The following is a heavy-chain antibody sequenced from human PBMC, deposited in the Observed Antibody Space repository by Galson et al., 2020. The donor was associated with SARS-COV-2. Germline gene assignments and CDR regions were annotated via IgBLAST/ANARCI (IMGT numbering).Heavy chain of an antibody. CDR2: IIPIVRTA. Sequence: KISCKASGGTFRSHAISWVRQAPGQGLEWMGGIIPIVRTANYAQKFQGRVTITADESTNTAYMALNSLRFEDTAVYYCARCPPPYDSSDYYVSWGQGTLVTVSS. J-gene: IGHJ5*02. CDR1: GGTFRSHA. D-gene: IGHD3-22*01. CDR3: ARCPPPYDSSDYYVS. V-gene: IGHV1-69*01.